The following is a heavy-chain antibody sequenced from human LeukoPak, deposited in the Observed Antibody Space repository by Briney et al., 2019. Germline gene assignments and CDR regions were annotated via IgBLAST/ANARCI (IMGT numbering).Heavy chain of an antibody. D-gene: IGHD5-18*01. Sequence: ASVKVSCKASGYTFTGYYMHWVRQAPGQGLEWMGWINPNSGGTNYTQKFQGRVTMTRDTSISTAYMELSRLRSDDTAVYYCASLDTAMGLDFDYWGQGTLVTVSS. J-gene: IGHJ4*02. CDR1: GYTFTGYY. CDR2: INPNSGGT. CDR3: ASLDTAMGLDFDY. V-gene: IGHV1-2*02.